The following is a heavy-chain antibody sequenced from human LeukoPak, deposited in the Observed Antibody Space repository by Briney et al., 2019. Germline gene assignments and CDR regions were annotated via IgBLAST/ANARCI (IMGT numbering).Heavy chain of an antibody. CDR1: GFTFSSYW. CDR2: IKQDGSEK. Sequence: PGGSLRLSCAASGFTFSSYWMSWVRQAPGKGLEWVANIKQDGSEKYYVDSVKGRFTISRDNAKNSLYLQMNSLRAEDTAVYYCARDQGGIQYFDWLHIWALDYWGKGTLVTVSS. D-gene: IGHD3-9*01. CDR3: ARDQGGIQYFDWLHIWALDY. V-gene: IGHV3-7*01. J-gene: IGHJ4*01.